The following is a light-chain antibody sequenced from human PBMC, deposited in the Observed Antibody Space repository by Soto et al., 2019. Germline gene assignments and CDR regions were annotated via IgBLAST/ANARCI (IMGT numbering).Light chain of an antibody. V-gene: IGLV2-8*01. CDR2: DVT. CDR1: SSDVGGYDF. J-gene: IGLJ2*01. Sequence: QSALTQPPSASGSPGQSVTISCTGASSDVGGYDFVSWYQQHPGKAPKLMIYDVTKRPSGVPDRFSGSKSGNTASLTVSGLQADDEADYYCSSYAGRSLPVAFGGGTELTVL. CDR3: SSYAGRSLPVA.